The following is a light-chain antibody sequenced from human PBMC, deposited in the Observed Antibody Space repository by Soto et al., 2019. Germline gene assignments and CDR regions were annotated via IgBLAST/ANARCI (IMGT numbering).Light chain of an antibody. Sequence: QPVLTQPPSASGTPGQRVTISCSGSSSNIGTNTVNWYQQLPGTAPKLLIYRNNQRPSGVPDRFSGSKSGTSASLAISGLQSDDEADYYCAAWDDSLIYVFGSGTKLTVL. CDR2: RNN. V-gene: IGLV1-44*01. CDR1: SSNIGTNT. CDR3: AAWDDSLIYV. J-gene: IGLJ1*01.